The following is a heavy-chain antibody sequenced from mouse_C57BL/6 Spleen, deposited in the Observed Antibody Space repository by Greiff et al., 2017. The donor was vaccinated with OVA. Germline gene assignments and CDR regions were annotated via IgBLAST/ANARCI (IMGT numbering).Heavy chain of an antibody. CDR1: GFTFSDFY. V-gene: IGHV7-1*01. CDR2: SRNKANDYTT. D-gene: IGHD1-1*01. Sequence: EVKLVESGGGLVQSGRSLRLSCATSGFTFSDFYMEWVRQAPGKGLEWIAASRNKANDYTTEYSASVKGRFIVSRDTSQSILYLQMNALRAEDTAIYYCARDALLPRSGAMDYWGQGTSVTVSS. J-gene: IGHJ4*01. CDR3: ARDALLPRSGAMDY.